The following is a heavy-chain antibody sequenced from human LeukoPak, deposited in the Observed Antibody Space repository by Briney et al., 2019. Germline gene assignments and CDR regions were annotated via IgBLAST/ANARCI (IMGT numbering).Heavy chain of an antibody. CDR3: ARGFRPLYSSGWYYFDY. Sequence: ASMKVSCKASGYTFTSYGISWVRQAPGQGLEWMGWISAYNGNTNYAQKLQGRVTMTTDTSTSTAYMELRSLRSDDTAVYYCARGFRPLYSSGWYYFDYWGQGTLVTVSS. V-gene: IGHV1-18*01. CDR2: ISAYNGNT. J-gene: IGHJ4*02. D-gene: IGHD6-19*01. CDR1: GYTFTSYG.